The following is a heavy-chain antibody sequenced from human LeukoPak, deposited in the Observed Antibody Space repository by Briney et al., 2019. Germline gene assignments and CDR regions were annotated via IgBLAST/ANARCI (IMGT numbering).Heavy chain of an antibody. Sequence: ASVKVSCKVSGYTFTKYGIIWVRQAPGQGLEWMGWVGTYNDNTNYAQNLQGRVTMTKDTSTSTAYMELRSLRSDDTAVYYCAREFDYYDDSGYSEDLWGQGTLVTVSS. CDR1: GYTFTKYG. V-gene: IGHV1-18*01. J-gene: IGHJ5*02. CDR2: VGTYNDNT. D-gene: IGHD3-22*01. CDR3: AREFDYYDDSGYSEDL.